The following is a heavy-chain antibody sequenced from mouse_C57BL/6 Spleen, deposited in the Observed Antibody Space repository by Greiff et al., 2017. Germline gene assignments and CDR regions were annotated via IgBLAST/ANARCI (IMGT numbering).Heavy chain of an antibody. CDR1: GFTFSDYY. CDR3: ARVLTGAYYFDY. Sequence: EVQLVESEGGLVQPGSSMKLSCTASGFTFSDYYMAWVRQVPEKGLEWVANINYDGSSTYYLDSLKSRFIISRDNAKNILYLQMSSLKSEDTATYYCARVLTGAYYFDYWGQGTTLTVSS. CDR2: INYDGSST. D-gene: IGHD4-1*01. J-gene: IGHJ2*01. V-gene: IGHV5-16*01.